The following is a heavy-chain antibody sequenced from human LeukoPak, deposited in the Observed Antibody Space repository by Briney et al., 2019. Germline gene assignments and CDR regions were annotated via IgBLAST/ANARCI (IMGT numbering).Heavy chain of an antibody. CDR2: INSDGSST. J-gene: IGHJ4*02. V-gene: IGHV3-74*01. Sequence: PGGSLRLSCAASGFTFSSYWMHWVRQAPGKGLVWVSRINSDGSSTSYAGSVKGRSTISRDNAKNTLYLQLNRLRAEDTAVYYCARPGYSYGRYFDYWGQGTLVTVSS. D-gene: IGHD5-18*01. CDR1: GFTFSSYW. CDR3: ARPGYSYGRYFDY.